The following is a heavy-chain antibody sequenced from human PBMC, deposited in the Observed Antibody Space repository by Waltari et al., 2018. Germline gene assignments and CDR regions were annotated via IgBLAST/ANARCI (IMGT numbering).Heavy chain of an antibody. Sequence: EVQLVQSGAEVKKPGESLKISCKGSGYDFTTYWIGWVRQMPGKALEWVGISYPDDSETRNSPSFQGHVTISADKSISTAYLQWSSLKASDTAMYYCARRARIVWGQTNWGPSDAFDIWGQGTMVTVSS. J-gene: IGHJ3*02. CDR1: GYDFTTYW. CDR2: SYPDDSET. V-gene: IGHV5-51*01. D-gene: IGHD7-27*01. CDR3: ARRARIVWGQTNWGPSDAFDI.